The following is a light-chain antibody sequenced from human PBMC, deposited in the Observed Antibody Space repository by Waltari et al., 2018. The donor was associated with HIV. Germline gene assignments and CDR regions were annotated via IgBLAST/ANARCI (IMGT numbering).Light chain of an antibody. CDR3: SSFAGSNKL. CDR2: EVT. J-gene: IGLJ2*01. CDR1: TRDIHDYNF. V-gene: IGLV2-8*01. Sequence: QSALTQPPSASGSPRQSVNISCTGATRDIHDYNFISWYQQYSGKAPKLIIFEVTKRPSGVPDRFSGSRSGNTASLIVSGLQAEDEAVYFCSSFAGSNKLFGGGTKLTVL.